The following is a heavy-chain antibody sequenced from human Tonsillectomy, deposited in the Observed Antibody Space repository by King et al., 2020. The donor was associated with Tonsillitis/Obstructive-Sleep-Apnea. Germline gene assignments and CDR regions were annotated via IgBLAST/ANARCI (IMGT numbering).Heavy chain of an antibody. Sequence: VPLQESGPGLVKPSETLSLTCTVSGGSVSSGRYYWRWIRQPPGKGLEWIGYIYYSGSSNYNPSLKSRVTISVDTSKNQFSLKLGSVTAADTAVYYCAMGVGCSGGSCYPTYYYMDVWGKGTTVTVSS. CDR2: IYYSGSS. CDR3: AMGVGCSGGSCYPTYYYMDV. CDR1: GGSVSSGRYY. D-gene: IGHD2-15*01. V-gene: IGHV4-61*01. J-gene: IGHJ6*03.